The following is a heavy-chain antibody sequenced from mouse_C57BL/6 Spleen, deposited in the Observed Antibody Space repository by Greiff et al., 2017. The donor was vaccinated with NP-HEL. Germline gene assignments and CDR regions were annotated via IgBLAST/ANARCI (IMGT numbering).Heavy chain of an antibody. CDR3: ARDSSGYPAWFAY. CDR1: GYTFTSYT. CDR2: INPSSGYT. Sequence: QVQLQQSGAELARPGASVKMSCKASGYTFTSYTMHWVKQRPGQGLEWIGYINPSSGYTKYNQKFKDKATLTADKSSSTAYMQLSSLTSEDSAVYYCARDSSGYPAWFAYWGQGTLVTVSA. V-gene: IGHV1-4*01. D-gene: IGHD3-2*02. J-gene: IGHJ3*01.